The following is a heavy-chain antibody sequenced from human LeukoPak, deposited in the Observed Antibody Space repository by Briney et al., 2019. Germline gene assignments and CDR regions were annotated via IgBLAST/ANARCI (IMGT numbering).Heavy chain of an antibody. J-gene: IGHJ5*02. CDR3: ARFLWFGGPFDP. V-gene: IGHV4-61*01. CDR1: GGSVRSDSYY. CDR2: ISYSGST. D-gene: IGHD3-10*01. Sequence: SETLSLTCTVSGGSVRSDSYYWNRIRQPPGKGLEWIGYISYSGSTNYNPSLKSRVTISLDTSKNQFSLKLRSVTAADTAMYYCARFLWFGGPFDPWGQGTLVTVSS.